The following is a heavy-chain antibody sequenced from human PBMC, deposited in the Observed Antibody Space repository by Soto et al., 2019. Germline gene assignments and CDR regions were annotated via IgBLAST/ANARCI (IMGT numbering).Heavy chain of an antibody. CDR1: GYTFTSYG. CDR2: ISAYNGNT. D-gene: IGHD2-2*01. CDR3: AREGCCSSTSCCHYYYYYGMDV. Sequence: GASVKVSCKASGYTFTSYGISWVRQAPGQGLEWMGWISAYNGNTNYAQKLQGRVTMTTDTSTSTAYMELRSLRSDDTAVYYCAREGCCSSTSCCHYYYYYGMDVWGQGTTVTVSS. V-gene: IGHV1-18*01. J-gene: IGHJ6*02.